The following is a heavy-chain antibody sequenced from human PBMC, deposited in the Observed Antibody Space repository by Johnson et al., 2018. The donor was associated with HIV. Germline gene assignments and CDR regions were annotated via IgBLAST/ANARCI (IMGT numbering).Heavy chain of an antibody. CDR3: TTDHYAVVNSRDNAFDV. J-gene: IGHJ3*01. CDR1: GFTFSNAW. V-gene: IGHV3-15*01. Sequence: VHLVESGGGLVKPGGSLRLSCAASGFTFSNAWMSWVRQAPGKGLEWVGRIKSKTDGGTTDYAAPVKGRFTISRDDSKTTLYLQMNSLKTEDTAVYYCTTDHYAVVNSRDNAFDVWGQGTMVTVSS. D-gene: IGHD4-23*01. CDR2: IKSKTDGGTT.